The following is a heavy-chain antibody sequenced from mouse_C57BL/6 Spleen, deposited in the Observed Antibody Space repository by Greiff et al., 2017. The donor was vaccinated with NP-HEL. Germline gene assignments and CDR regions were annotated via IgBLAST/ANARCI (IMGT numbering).Heavy chain of an antibody. CDR3: TRGVVATNYYAMDY. V-gene: IGHV1-15*01. D-gene: IGHD1-1*01. CDR1: GYTFTDYE. CDR2: IDPETGGT. J-gene: IGHJ4*01. Sequence: QVHVKQSGAELVRPGASVTLSCKASGYTFTDYEMHWVKQTPVHGLEWIGAIDPETGGTAYNQKFKGKAILTADKSSSTAYMELRSLTSEDSAVYYCTRGVVATNYYAMDYWGQGTSVTVSS.